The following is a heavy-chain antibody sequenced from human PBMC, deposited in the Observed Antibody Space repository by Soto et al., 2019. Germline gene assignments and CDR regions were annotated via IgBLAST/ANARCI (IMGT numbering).Heavy chain of an antibody. D-gene: IGHD2-2*01. J-gene: IGHJ6*01. Sequence: QVQLVESGGGVVQPGRSLRLSCAASGFTFSSYGMHWVRQAPGKGLEWVAVISYDGSNKYYADSVKGRFTISRDNSKNTLYLQRNSLRAYDTAGYYCAKEEADPYCISTSCYAGDLRYYGMDVWGQGTTVTVSS. CDR1: GFTFSSYG. CDR3: AKEEADPYCISTSCYAGDLRYYGMDV. V-gene: IGHV3-30*18. CDR2: ISYDGSNK.